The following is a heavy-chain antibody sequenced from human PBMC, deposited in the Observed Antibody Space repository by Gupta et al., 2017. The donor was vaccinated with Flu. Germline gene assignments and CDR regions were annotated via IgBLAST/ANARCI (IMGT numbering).Heavy chain of an antibody. V-gene: IGHV1-18*01. CDR3: ARVLVRHCNNDICFASWFDP. D-gene: IGHD2-8*01. Sequence: GLEWMGGISGFTGNTKYAQKFQDRATMTTDTSTSTAYMELRSLKSDDTAGYYCARVLVRHCNNDICFASWFDPWGQGTLVSVSS. CDR2: ISGFTGNT. J-gene: IGHJ5*02.